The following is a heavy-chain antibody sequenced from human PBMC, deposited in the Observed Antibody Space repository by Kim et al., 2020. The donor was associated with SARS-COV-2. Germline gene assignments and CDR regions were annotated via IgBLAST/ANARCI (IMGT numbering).Heavy chain of an antibody. Sequence: ASVKVSCKASGYTFTSYGISWVRQAPGQGLEWMGWISAYNGNTNYAQKLQGRVTMTTDTSTSTAYMELRSLRSDDTAVYYCARDPRTPYDFWSGYYYRTESRDNWFDPWGQGTLVTVSS. CDR1: GYTFTSYG. V-gene: IGHV1-18*01. J-gene: IGHJ5*02. CDR3: ARDPRTPYDFWSGYYYRTESRDNWFDP. D-gene: IGHD3-3*01. CDR2: ISAYNGNT.